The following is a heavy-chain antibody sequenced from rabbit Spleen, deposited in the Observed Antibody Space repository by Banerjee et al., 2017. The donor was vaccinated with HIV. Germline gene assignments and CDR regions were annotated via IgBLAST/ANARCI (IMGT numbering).Heavy chain of an antibody. D-gene: IGHD8-1*01. CDR1: GVSFNNYNF. V-gene: IGHV1S45*01. J-gene: IGHJ3*01. Sequence: QEQLEESGGGLVKPGASLTLTCTASGVSFNNYNFMCWVRQAPGKGLEWIACIDTGSRDFTYYATWAKGRFTISKTSSTTVTLQMTSLTVADTATYFCARDTGSSFSSYGMDLWGQGTLVTVS. CDR2: IDTGSRDFT. CDR3: ARDTGSSFSSYGMDL.